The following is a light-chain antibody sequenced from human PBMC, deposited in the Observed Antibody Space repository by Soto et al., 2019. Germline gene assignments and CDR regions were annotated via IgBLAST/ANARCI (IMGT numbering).Light chain of an antibody. J-gene: IGLJ2*01. V-gene: IGLV2-14*03. CDR2: DVS. CDR3: SSYTSGSTLV. CDR1: SSDVGGYNY. Sequence: QSALTQPASVSGSPGQSITISGTGTSSDVGGYNYVSWYQHHPGKAPKLTIYDVSNRPSGVSNRFSGSKSGDTASLTISGLQAEDEADYYCSSYTSGSTLVFGGGTKLTVL.